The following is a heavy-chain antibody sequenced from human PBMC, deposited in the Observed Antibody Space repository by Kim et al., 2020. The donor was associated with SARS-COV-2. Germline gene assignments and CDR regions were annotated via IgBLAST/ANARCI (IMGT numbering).Heavy chain of an antibody. V-gene: IGHV3-73*01. J-gene: IGHJ5*02. Sequence: GGSLRLSCAASGFTFSGSAMHWVRQASGKGLEWVDRIRSKANSYATAYAASVKGRFTISRDDSKNTAYLQMNSLKTEDTAVYYCTRDGAEWFGERNWFDPWGQGTLVTVSS. CDR1: GFTFSGSA. D-gene: IGHD3-10*01. CDR2: IRSKANSYAT. CDR3: TRDGAEWFGERNWFDP.